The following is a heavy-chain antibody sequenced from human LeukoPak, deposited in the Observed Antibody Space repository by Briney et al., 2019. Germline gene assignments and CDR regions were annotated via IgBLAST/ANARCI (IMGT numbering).Heavy chain of an antibody. CDR1: GSSLTSTYY. CDR2: VFQLQTVRT. D-gene: IGHD2-8*01. CDR3: ARVLNAPKFIDS. Sequence: PSETLSLTCTVSGSSLTSTYYWAWLRQAPGKGLEWIATVFQLQTVRTFYNPSLESRVTMSLDTSQNQFSLNLTSVTAADTALYFCARVLNAPKFIDSWGQGTLVTVSS. J-gene: IGHJ4*02. V-gene: IGHV4-38-2*02.